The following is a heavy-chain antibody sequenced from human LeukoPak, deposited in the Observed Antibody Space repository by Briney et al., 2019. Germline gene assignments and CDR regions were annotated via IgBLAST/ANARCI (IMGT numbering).Heavy chain of an antibody. CDR2: ISGSGGTT. Sequence: ETLSLTCAVYGGSFSGYYWSWIRQPPGKGLEWVSGISGSGGTTYYADSVKGRFTISRDNSKNTLYLQMDSLRAEDTAVYHCAKSYYYGSGSYSRNNWFDPWGQGTLVTVSS. D-gene: IGHD3-10*01. CDR3: AKSYYYGSGSYSRNNWFDP. J-gene: IGHJ5*02. CDR1: GGSFSGYY. V-gene: IGHV3-23*01.